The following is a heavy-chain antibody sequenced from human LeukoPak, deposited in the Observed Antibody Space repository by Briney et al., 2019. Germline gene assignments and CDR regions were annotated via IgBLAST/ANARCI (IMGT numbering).Heavy chain of an antibody. J-gene: IGHJ4*02. Sequence: SSSSYYWGWIRQPPGKGLEWVSSITSSGTGTFYADSVKGRLTISRDNSENTLYLQMNSLRVEDTAVYYCAKDRPNYYDSSGHYYRRNGDYWGQGTLVTVSS. D-gene: IGHD3-22*01. CDR3: AKDRPNYYDSSGHYYRRNGDY. V-gene: IGHV3-23*01. CDR2: ITSSGTGT. CDR1: SSSSYY.